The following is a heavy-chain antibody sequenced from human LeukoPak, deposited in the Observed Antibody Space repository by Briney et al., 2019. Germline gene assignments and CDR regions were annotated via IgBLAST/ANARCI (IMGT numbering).Heavy chain of an antibody. V-gene: IGHV4-31*03. J-gene: IGHJ2*01. CDR3: ARRAPSAGYFDL. Sequence: TLSLTCTVSGGSISSGSYYWAWIRQHPGKGLEWIGYIYYSGSTYYNPSLKSRVTVSEDTSKNQFSLKLTSVTAADTAVYYCARRAPSAGYFDLWGRGTLVSVSS. CDR2: IYYSGST. CDR1: GGSISSGSYY.